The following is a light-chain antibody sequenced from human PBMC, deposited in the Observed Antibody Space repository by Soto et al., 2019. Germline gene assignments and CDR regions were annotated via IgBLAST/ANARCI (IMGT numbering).Light chain of an antibody. CDR1: QSISSW. Sequence: DIQMTQSPSTLSASVGDRVTITCRASQSISSWLAWDQQKPGKAPKLLIYKASSLESGVPSRFSGSGSGTEFTLTISSLQPDDFATYCCQQYNSYAFTFGPGTKVDIK. CDR2: KAS. V-gene: IGKV1-5*03. CDR3: QQYNSYAFT. J-gene: IGKJ3*01.